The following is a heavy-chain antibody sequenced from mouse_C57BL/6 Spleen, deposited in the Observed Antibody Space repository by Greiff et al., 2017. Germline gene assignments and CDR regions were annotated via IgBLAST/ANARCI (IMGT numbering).Heavy chain of an antibody. CDR2: IDPETGGT. V-gene: IGHV1-15*01. Sequence: QVHVKQSGAELVRPGASVTLSCKASGYTFTDYEMHWVKQTPVHGLEWIGAIDPETGGTAYNQKFKGKAILTADKSSSTAYMELRSLTSEDSAVYYCTRDGGWYFDVWGTGTTVTVSS. CDR1: GYTFTDYE. J-gene: IGHJ1*03. CDR3: TRDGGWYFDV.